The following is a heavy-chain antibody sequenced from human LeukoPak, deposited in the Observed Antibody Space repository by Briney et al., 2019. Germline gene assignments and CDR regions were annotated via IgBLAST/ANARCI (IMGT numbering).Heavy chain of an antibody. Sequence: SQTLSLTCAISGDSVSSNSASWNWIRQSPSRGLEWLGRTYYRSKWNSDYAVSVKSRITINPDTSKNQFPLHLNSVTPEDTAVYYCARDPDSSYEWGPFDPWGQGTLVTVSS. D-gene: IGHD1-26*01. V-gene: IGHV6-1*01. J-gene: IGHJ5*02. CDR2: TYYRSKWNS. CDR3: ARDPDSSYEWGPFDP. CDR1: GDSVSSNSAS.